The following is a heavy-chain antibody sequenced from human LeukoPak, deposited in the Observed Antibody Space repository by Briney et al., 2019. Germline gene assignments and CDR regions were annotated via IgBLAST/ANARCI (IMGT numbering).Heavy chain of an antibody. D-gene: IGHD3-22*01. CDR2: IYYSGST. CDR3: ARVLTGYYDSSGYNNWFDP. J-gene: IGHJ5*02. CDR1: GGSISSYY. Sequence: SETLPLTCTVSGGSISSYYWSWIRQPPGKGLEWIGYIYYSGSTNYNPSLKSRVAMSVDTSKNQFSLKLSSVTAADTAVYYCARVLTGYYDSSGYNNWFDPWGQGTLVTVSS. V-gene: IGHV4-59*12.